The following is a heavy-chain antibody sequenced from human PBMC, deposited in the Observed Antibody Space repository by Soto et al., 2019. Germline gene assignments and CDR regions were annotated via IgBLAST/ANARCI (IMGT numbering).Heavy chain of an antibody. CDR2: ISGKTAKT. Sequence: ASVKVSCKASGYTFTSYGISWVRQAPGQGLEWMGWISGKTAKTNYAQNLQGRVTITTDTSTSTAYMELRSLRSDDTAVYYCARVPREIILVGMDVWGQGTTVTVSS. V-gene: IGHV1-18*04. CDR1: GYTFTSYG. CDR3: ARVPREIILVGMDV. J-gene: IGHJ6*02. D-gene: IGHD2-2*01.